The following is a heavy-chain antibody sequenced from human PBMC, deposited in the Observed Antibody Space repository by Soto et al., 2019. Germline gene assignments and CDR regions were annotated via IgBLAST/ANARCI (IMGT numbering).Heavy chain of an antibody. CDR1: GYSFTSYW. Sequence: GESLKISCXGSGYSFTSYWIGWVRQMPGKGLEWMGIIYPGDSDTRYSPSFQGQVTISADKSISTAYLQWSSLKASDTAMYYCAKYSGYDYLGMDVWGQGTTVTVSS. D-gene: IGHD5-12*01. J-gene: IGHJ6*02. CDR2: IYPGDSDT. V-gene: IGHV5-51*01. CDR3: AKYSGYDYLGMDV.